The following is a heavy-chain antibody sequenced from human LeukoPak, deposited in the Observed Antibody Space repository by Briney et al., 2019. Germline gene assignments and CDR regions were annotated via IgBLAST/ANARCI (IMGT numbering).Heavy chain of an antibody. D-gene: IGHD3-3*01. Sequence: PGGSLRLSCAASGFTFNSYAFNWVRQAPGKGLEWVSYISSSSNVIYYTDSVKGRFTISRDNARNLLSLQMNSLRAEDTAVYYRARGDPIYDFWSGGDYWGQGSLVTVSS. J-gene: IGHJ4*02. CDR1: GFTFNSYA. CDR2: ISSSSNVI. V-gene: IGHV3-48*01. CDR3: ARGDPIYDFWSGGDY.